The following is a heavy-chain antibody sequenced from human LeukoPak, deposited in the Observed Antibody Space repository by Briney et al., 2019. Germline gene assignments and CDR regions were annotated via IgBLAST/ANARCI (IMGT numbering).Heavy chain of an antibody. CDR2: ISGSGGST. CDR3: AKTDAPYSSAYRFDY. D-gene: IGHD6-19*01. CDR1: GFTFSGYA. Sequence: PGGSLRLSCAASGFTFSGYAMSWVRQAPGKGLEWVSAISGSGGSTYYADSVKGRFTISRDNSKNTLYLQMNSLRAEDTAVYYCAKTDAPYSSAYRFDYWGQGTLVTVSS. V-gene: IGHV3-23*01. J-gene: IGHJ4*02.